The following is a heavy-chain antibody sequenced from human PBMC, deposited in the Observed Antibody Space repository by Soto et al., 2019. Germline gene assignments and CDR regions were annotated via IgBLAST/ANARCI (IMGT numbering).Heavy chain of an antibody. Sequence: EAQLVESGGGLVQPGGSLRLSCAASGFNFSPYWMHWVRQTPGKGLVWVSRINAEGNTIYADSVKGRFTISRDNAKNMLNRQITSLRAEDRVVFFCARGRNTAFDPGGQGTLVTVPS. CDR1: GFNFSPYW. J-gene: IGHJ5*02. V-gene: IGHV3-74*01. CDR2: INAEGNT. CDR3: ARGRNTAFDP. D-gene: IGHD2-21*02.